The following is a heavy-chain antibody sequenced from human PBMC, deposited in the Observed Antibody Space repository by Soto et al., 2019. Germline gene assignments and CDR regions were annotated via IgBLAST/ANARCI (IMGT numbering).Heavy chain of an antibody. J-gene: IGHJ1*01. V-gene: IGHV4-31*03. CDR1: GGSISSGGYY. CDR2: IYYSGST. CDR3: ASRITMVRGVSEYFQH. D-gene: IGHD3-10*01. Sequence: SETLSLTCTVAGGSISSGGYYWSWIRQHPGKGLEWIGYIYYSGSTYYNPSLKSRVTISVDTSKNQFSLKLSSVTAADTAVYYCASRITMVRGVSEYFQHWGQGTLVTVSS.